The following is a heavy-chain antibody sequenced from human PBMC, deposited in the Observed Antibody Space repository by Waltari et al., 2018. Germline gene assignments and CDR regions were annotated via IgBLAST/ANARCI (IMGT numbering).Heavy chain of an antibody. Sequence: QVQLRESGPGLVKPSPTLSLTCSVSGGSISSGSYCWSWIRQPAGKGLEWIGRFYTSGSTNYNPSLKSRVTISVDTSKNQFSLKLSSVTAADTAVYYCARGNYDFWSGKGNWFDPWGQGTLVTVSS. V-gene: IGHV4-61*02. D-gene: IGHD3-3*01. CDR1: GGSISSGSYC. CDR3: ARGNYDFWSGKGNWFDP. J-gene: IGHJ5*02. CDR2: FYTSGST.